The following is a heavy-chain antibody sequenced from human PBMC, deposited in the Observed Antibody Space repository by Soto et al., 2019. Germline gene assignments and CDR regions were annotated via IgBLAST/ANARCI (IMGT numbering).Heavy chain of an antibody. V-gene: IGHV3-48*03. J-gene: IGHJ6*02. CDR2: ISSSGETV. D-gene: IGHD2-2*01. CDR1: GFTFSSYE. CDR3: AREGFYAMDV. Sequence: GGSLRLSCEVSGFTFSSYEMYWVRQAPGKGLEWVAYISSSGETVYYAGSVQGRFTISRDNAKNSLYLQMSSLGAEDTAVYYCAREGFYAMDVWGQGTSVTVSS.